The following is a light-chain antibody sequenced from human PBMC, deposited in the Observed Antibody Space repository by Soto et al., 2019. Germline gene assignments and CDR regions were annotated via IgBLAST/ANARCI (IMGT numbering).Light chain of an antibody. Sequence: DIQMTQSPSSLSASVGDRLTISCRASQRIGTSLNWFQQKPGGAPKFLIYGASSLQSGVPSRFSGSGSGTDFTLTISSVQPEDFATYYCQQTYSVPLSFGGGTKVDIK. V-gene: IGKV1-39*01. CDR1: QRIGTS. CDR2: GAS. CDR3: QQTYSVPLS. J-gene: IGKJ4*01.